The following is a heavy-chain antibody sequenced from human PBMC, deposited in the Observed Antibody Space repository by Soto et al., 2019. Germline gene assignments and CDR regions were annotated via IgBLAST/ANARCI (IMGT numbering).Heavy chain of an antibody. Sequence: GGSLRLSCAASGFTFSSYSMNWVRQAPGKGLEWVSSISSSSSYIYYADSVKGRFTISRDNAKNSLYLQMNSLRAEDTAVYYCARDRIGLGSGHYYFGYWGQGTLVTVS. CDR1: GFTFSSYS. V-gene: IGHV3-21*01. D-gene: IGHD2-15*01. CDR2: ISSSSSYI. CDR3: ARDRIGLGSGHYYFGY. J-gene: IGHJ4*02.